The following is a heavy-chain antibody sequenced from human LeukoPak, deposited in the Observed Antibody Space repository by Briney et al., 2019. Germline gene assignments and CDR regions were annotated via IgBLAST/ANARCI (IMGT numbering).Heavy chain of an antibody. CDR2: IWNDGSGT. J-gene: IGHJ4*02. CDR1: GFIFSNYG. Sequence: GRSLRLSCAASGFIFSNYGMHWVRQAPGKRLEWVAVIWNDGSGTFHADSVKGRFRIARDNSKNTLYLQMNSLRAEDTAVYFCARDMGRAWYGPPDYWGQGTLVTVSS. D-gene: IGHD6-13*01. V-gene: IGHV3-33*01. CDR3: ARDMGRAWYGPPDY.